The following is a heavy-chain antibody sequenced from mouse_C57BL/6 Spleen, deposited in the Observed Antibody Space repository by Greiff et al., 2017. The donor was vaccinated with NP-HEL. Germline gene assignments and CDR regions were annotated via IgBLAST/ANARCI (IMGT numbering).Heavy chain of an antibody. D-gene: IGHD2-10*02. J-gene: IGHJ4*01. CDR2: IYPGDGDT. V-gene: IGHV1-80*01. CDR3: AREGYGNYAYYYAMDY. CDR1: GYAFSSYW. Sequence: QVQLQHSGAELVKPGASVKISCKASGYAFSSYWMNWVKQRPGKGLEWIGQIYPGDGDTNYNGKFKGKATLTADKSSSTAYMQLSSLTSEDSAVYFCAREGYGNYAYYYAMDYWGQGTSVTVSS.